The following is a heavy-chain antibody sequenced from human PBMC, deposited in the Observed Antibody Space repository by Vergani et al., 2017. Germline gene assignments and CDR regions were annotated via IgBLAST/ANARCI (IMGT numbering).Heavy chain of an antibody. J-gene: IGHJ5*02. D-gene: IGHD3-10*01. CDR3: ARDSWTSELRGVYWFDT. CDR2: IYTSGST. V-gene: IGHV4-61*02. CDR1: GGSISSGSYY. Sequence: QVQLQESGPGLVKPSQTLSLTCTVSGGSISSGSYYWSWIRQPAGKGLEWIGRIYTSGSTNYNPSLKSRVTMSVDTSKNQFSLKLSSVTAADTAVYYCARDSWTSELRGVYWFDTWGQGTLVSVSS.